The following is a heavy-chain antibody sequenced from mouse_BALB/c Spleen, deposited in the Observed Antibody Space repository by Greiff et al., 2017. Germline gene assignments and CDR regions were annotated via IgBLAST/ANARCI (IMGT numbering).Heavy chain of an antibody. Sequence: LQQPGSELVRPGASVKLSCKASGYTFTSYWMHWVKQRPGQGLEWIGNIYPGSGSTNYDEKFKSKATLTVDTSSSTAYMQLSSLTSEDSAVYYCTRYRAYGNLFAYWGQGTLVTVSA. V-gene: IGHV1S22*01. J-gene: IGHJ3*01. CDR3: TRYRAYGNLFAY. CDR1: GYTFTSYW. D-gene: IGHD2-1*01. CDR2: IYPGSGST.